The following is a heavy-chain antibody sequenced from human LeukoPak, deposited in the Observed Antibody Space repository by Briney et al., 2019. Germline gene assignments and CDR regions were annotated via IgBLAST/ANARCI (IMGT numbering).Heavy chain of an antibody. CDR2: ISGSGGST. J-gene: IGHJ4*02. CDR1: GFTFSSYA. V-gene: IGHV3-23*01. Sequence: PGGSLRLSCAASGFTFSSYAMSWVRQAPGKGLEWVSAISGSGGSTYYADSVKGRFTISRDNSKNTLYLQMNSLRAEDTAVYYCAKAPRLRYSSSWDYWGQGTLVTVSS. CDR3: AKAPRLRYSSSWDY. D-gene: IGHD6-6*01.